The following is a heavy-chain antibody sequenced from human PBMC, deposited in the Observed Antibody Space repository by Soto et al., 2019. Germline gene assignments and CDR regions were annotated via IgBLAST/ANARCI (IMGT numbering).Heavy chain of an antibody. D-gene: IGHD1-1*01. Sequence: QVQLVQSGAEVKRPGSSVKVSCKASGGTFSTYTISWVRQAPGQGLEWMGGFIPIFGTANYAQKFQGRVTMTADEATRTAYMELSILRSDERSVYYCARHNAEYYCYYAMGVWGQGTTVTVSS. CDR2: FIPIFGTA. CDR3: ARHNAEYYCYYAMGV. V-gene: IGHV1-69*01. J-gene: IGHJ6*02. CDR1: GGTFSTYT.